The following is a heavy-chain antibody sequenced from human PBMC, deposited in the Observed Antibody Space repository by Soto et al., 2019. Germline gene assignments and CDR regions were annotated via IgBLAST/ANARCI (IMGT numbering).Heavy chain of an antibody. CDR2: IYYSGST. Sequence: PSETLSLTCTVSGGSISSYYWSWIRQPPGKGLEWIGYIYYSGSTNYNPSLKSRVTISVDTSKNQFSLKLSSVTAADTAVYYCAREARLGAAAGTHAFDIWGQGTMVTFSS. CDR3: AREARLGAAAGTHAFDI. J-gene: IGHJ3*02. V-gene: IGHV4-59*01. CDR1: GGSISSYY. D-gene: IGHD6-13*01.